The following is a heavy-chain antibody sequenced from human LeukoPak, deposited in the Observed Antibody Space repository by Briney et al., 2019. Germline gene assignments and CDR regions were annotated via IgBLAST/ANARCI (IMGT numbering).Heavy chain of an antibody. Sequence: SETLSLTCTVSGGSISSYYWSWIRQPPGKGLEWIGYIYYSGSTNYNPSLKSRGTISVDTSKNQFSLKLSSVTAADTAVYYCASEYRPGYRGGFDPWGQGTLVTVSS. CDR1: GGSISSYY. CDR2: IYYSGST. D-gene: IGHD5-12*01. CDR3: ASEYRPGYRGGFDP. J-gene: IGHJ5*02. V-gene: IGHV4-59*01.